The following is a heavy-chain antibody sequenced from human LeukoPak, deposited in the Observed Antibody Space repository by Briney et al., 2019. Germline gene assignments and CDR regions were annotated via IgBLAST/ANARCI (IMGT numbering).Heavy chain of an antibody. CDR1: GFTFSSYA. CDR2: ISSSSSYI. Sequence: GGSLRLSCAASGFTFSSYAMSWVRQAPGKGLEWVSSISSSSSYIYYADSVKGRFTISRGNAKNSLYLQMNSLRAEDTAVYYCARDPPYCSSTSCYNRAFDIWGQGTMVTVSS. J-gene: IGHJ3*02. D-gene: IGHD2-2*02. CDR3: ARDPPYCSSTSCYNRAFDI. V-gene: IGHV3-21*01.